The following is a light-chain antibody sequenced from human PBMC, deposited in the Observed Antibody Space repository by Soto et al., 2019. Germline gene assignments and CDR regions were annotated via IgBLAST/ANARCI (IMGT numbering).Light chain of an antibody. CDR2: GAS. CDR1: QYISSY. CDR3: QQSDGIPIT. V-gene: IGKV1-39*01. Sequence: DIQMTQSPSSLSASVGDRVTITCRASQYISSYVNWYQQKPGKAPKFLIYGASNLQRGVPSRFSGSGSGTDFTLTISSLQPEDFATYYCQQSDGIPITFGQGTRLEIK. J-gene: IGKJ5*01.